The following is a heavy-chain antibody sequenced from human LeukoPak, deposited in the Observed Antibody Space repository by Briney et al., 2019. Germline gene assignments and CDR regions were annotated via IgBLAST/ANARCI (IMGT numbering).Heavy chain of an antibody. CDR3: ARDGVGYDFWSGYYISDY. V-gene: IGHV1-46*01. D-gene: IGHD3-3*01. CDR2: INPSGGST. CDR1: GYTFTSYY. Sequence: ASVKVSCKASGYTFTSYYMHWVRQAPGQGLEWMGIINPSGGSTSYAQKFQGRVTMTRDTSTSTVYMELSSLRSEDAAVYYCARDGVGYDFWSGYYISDYWGQGTLVTVSS. J-gene: IGHJ4*02.